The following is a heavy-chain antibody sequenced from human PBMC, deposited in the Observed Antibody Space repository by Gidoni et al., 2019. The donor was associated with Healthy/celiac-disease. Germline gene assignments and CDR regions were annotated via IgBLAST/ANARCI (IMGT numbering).Heavy chain of an antibody. CDR3: ARARMVRGGPDGY. Sequence: QVQLVQSGAEVKKPGASVTVSCKASGSTFTSYYMHWVRQAPGQGLEWMGIINPSGGSTSYAQKFQGRVTMTRDTSTSTVYMELSSLRSEDTAVYYCARARMVRGGPDGYWGQGTLVTVSS. D-gene: IGHD3-10*01. V-gene: IGHV1-46*01. CDR2: INPSGGST. CDR1: GSTFTSYY. J-gene: IGHJ4*02.